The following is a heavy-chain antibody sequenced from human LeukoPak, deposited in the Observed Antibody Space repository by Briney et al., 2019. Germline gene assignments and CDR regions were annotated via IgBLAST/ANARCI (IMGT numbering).Heavy chain of an antibody. CDR2: ISGDGGRT. J-gene: IGHJ4*02. D-gene: IGHD5/OR15-5a*01. V-gene: IGHV3-43*02. Sequence: GGSLRLSCAASGFIFSDYNMHWVRQVPGKGLEWVSIISGDGGRTSYADSVRGRVTISRDNSKNSLYLQMNSLRTEDTAFYYCAKDVSGSIDSWGQGTLVTVSS. CDR3: AKDVSGSIDS. CDR1: GFIFSDYN.